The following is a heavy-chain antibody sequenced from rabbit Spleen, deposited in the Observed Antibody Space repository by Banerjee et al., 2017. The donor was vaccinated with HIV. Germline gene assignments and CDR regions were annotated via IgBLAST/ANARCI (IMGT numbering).Heavy chain of an antibody. CDR3: ARLFAYAGYAGFGYATLDYFNL. D-gene: IGHD6-1*01. J-gene: IGHJ4*01. CDR2: IYTRDGST. Sequence: QEQLEESGGGLVQPGASLTLTCKASGIDFSNYYYIFWVRQAPGKGLELIAWIYTRDGSTYYASWVNGRFTISRSTSLNTVTLQMTSLTAADTATYFCARLFAYAGYAGFGYATLDYFNLWGQGTLVTVS. CDR1: GIDFSNYYY. V-gene: IGHV1S43*01.